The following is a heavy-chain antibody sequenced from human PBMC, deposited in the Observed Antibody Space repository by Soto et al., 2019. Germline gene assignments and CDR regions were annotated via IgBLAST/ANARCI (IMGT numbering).Heavy chain of an antibody. Sequence: QVQLVQSGAEVKKPGASVKVSCEASGYTFNTYGISWVRQAPGQGLEWMGWISVYNGNTNYAQKFQGRVTMTTDKSTRTAYMELRSLRSDDTAVYYCARAYFYGSGTYYDNWFDPWGQGTLVTVSS. CDR3: ARAYFYGSGTYYDNWFDP. V-gene: IGHV1-18*01. CDR2: ISVYNGNT. D-gene: IGHD3-10*01. J-gene: IGHJ5*02. CDR1: GYTFNTYG.